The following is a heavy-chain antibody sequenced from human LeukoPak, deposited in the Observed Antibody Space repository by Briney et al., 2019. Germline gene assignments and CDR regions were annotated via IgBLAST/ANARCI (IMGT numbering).Heavy chain of an antibody. D-gene: IGHD1-26*01. CDR1: GGSTSGYY. CDR2: IYTSGIT. CDR3: PRHREGAMDFDY. J-gene: IGHJ4*02. V-gene: IGHV4-4*09. Sequence: PPETLSLTCTVSGGSTSGYYRSWVREPPGRGLEWIGYIYTSGITNYTPSLKRQVTISVDTSKSPFSLKLSAVTAADTALYYCPRHREGAMDFDYWGQGTLVTVSS.